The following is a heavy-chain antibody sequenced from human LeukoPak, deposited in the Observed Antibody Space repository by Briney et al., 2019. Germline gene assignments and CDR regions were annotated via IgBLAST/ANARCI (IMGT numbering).Heavy chain of an antibody. CDR2: IIPIFGTA. Sequence: ASVKVSCKASGGTFSSYAISWVRQAPGQGLEWMGGIIPIFGTANYAQKFQGRVTITADESTSTAYMELSSLRSEDTAVYYCASLYCRGGSCYFDYWGQGTLVTVSS. V-gene: IGHV1-69*13. CDR3: ASLYCRGGSCYFDY. J-gene: IGHJ4*02. D-gene: IGHD2-15*01. CDR1: GGTFSSYA.